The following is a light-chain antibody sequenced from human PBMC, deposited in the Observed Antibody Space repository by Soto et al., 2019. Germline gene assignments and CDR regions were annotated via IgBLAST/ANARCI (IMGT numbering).Light chain of an antibody. Sequence: DIQMTQSPSSLSASVGDRVTITCRASQSIGDNLNWYQLKPGTAPNLLIYAASNLQSGVPSRFSGSGSGTDLTLTISNLQPEDFAVYYCQQRGNWPQTFGPGTKVDIK. J-gene: IGKJ3*01. V-gene: IGKV1-39*01. CDR2: AAS. CDR1: QSIGDN. CDR3: QQRGNWPQT.